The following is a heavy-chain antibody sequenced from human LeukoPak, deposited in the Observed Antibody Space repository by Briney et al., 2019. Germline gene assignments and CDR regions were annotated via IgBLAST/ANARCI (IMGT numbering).Heavy chain of an antibody. D-gene: IGHD5-24*01. V-gene: IGHV3-30-3*01. CDR1: GFTFSSYA. J-gene: IGHJ4*02. CDR3: ARDPPRWLQHNDDY. Sequence: GGSLRLSCAASGFTFSSYAMHWVRQAPGKGLEWVAVISYDGSNKYYADSVKGRFTISRDNSKNTLYLQMNSLRAEDTAVYYCARDPPRWLQHNDDYWGQGTLVTVSS. CDR2: ISYDGSNK.